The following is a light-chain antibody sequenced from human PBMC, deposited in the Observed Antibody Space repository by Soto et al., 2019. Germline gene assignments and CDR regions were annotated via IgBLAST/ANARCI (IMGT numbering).Light chain of an antibody. CDR3: QQYCSSPYT. J-gene: IGKJ2*01. CDR2: GAS. V-gene: IGKV3-20*01. CDR1: QSVSSSY. Sequence: EIVLTQSPGPLSLSPGERATLSCRASQSVSSSYLAWYQQKPGQAPRLLIYGASSRATGIPDRCSGSGSGTDFTLTISRLEPEDFAVYYCQQYCSSPYTFGKGTKLEIK.